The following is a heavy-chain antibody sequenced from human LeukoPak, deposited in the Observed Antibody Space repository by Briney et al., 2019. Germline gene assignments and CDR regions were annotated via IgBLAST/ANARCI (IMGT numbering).Heavy chain of an antibody. Sequence: SETLSLTCAVYGESFSGYYWSWIRQPPGKGLEWIGEINHSGSTNYNPSLKSRVTISVDTSKNQFSLKLSSVTAADTAVYYCAREAPGGFDPWGQGTLVTVSS. J-gene: IGHJ5*02. CDR2: INHSGST. D-gene: IGHD1-14*01. V-gene: IGHV4-34*01. CDR3: AREAPGGFDP. CDR1: GESFSGYY.